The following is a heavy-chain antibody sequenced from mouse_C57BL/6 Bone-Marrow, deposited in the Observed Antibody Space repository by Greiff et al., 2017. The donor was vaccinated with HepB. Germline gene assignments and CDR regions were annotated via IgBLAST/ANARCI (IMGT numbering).Heavy chain of an antibody. CDR3: ARHLYDGAYYFDY. J-gene: IGHJ2*01. CDR2: ISGGGGNT. CDR1: GFTFSSYT. Sequence: EVKVEESGGGLVKPGGSLKLSCAASGFTFSSYTMSWVRQTPEKRLEWVATISGGGGNTYYPDSVKGRFTISRDNAKNTLYLQMSSLRSEDTALYYCARHLYDGAYYFDYWGQGTTLTVSS. D-gene: IGHD2-12*01. V-gene: IGHV5-9*01.